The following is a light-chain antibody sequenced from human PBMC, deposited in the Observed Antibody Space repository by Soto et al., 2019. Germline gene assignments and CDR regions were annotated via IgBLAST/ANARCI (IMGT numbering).Light chain of an antibody. J-gene: IGKJ1*01. Sequence: EIVLTQSPGTLSLSPGERATLSCRASQSVSSSYLGWYQQKPGQAPRLLIYGASTRATGIPARFSGSGSGTEFTLTISSLQSEDFAVYYCQHYNHWPPWTFGQGTKVDIK. V-gene: IGKV3-15*01. CDR2: GAS. CDR1: QSVSSSY. CDR3: QHYNHWPPWT.